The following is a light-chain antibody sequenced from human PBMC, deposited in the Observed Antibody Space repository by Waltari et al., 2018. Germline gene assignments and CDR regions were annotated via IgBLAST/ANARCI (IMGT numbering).Light chain of an antibody. CDR3: SSHTTSNTLI. J-gene: IGLJ2*01. CDR1: SSDIGRYNF. V-gene: IGLV2-14*03. Sequence: QSALTQPASVSGSPGQSITISCTGSSSDIGRYNFVSWYQQHPGKAPKLILYDVFNRPSGVSNRFSCSKSGNTASLTISWLQPEDETDYYCSSHTTSNTLIFGGGTRVTVL. CDR2: DVF.